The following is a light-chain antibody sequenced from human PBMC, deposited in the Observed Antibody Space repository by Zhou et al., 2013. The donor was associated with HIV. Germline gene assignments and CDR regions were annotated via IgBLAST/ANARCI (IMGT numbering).Light chain of an antibody. J-gene: IGKJ1*01. CDR3: QKYNNVPWT. CDR2: AAS. V-gene: IGKV1-27*01. Sequence: DIQLTQSPSSLSASVGDRVTITCRASQGISNYLAWYQQKPGEVPKLLIDAASTLQSGVPSRFSGSGFGTDFSLTISGLQPEDVAVYYCQKYNNVPWTFGQGTKVDIK. CDR1: QGISNY.